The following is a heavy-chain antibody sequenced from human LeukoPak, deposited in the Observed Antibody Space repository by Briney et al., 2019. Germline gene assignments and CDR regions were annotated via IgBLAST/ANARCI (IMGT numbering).Heavy chain of an antibody. CDR2: INPNSGGT. CDR1: GYTFTGYY. V-gene: IGHV1-2*02. CDR3: ATADSGSYYALFDY. D-gene: IGHD1-26*01. J-gene: IGHJ4*02. Sequence: ASVKVSCKASGYTFTGYYMHWVRQAPGQGLEWMGWINPNSGGTNYAQKFQGRVTMTRDTSISTAYMELSSLRSEDTAVYYCATADSGSYYALFDYWGQGTLVTVSS.